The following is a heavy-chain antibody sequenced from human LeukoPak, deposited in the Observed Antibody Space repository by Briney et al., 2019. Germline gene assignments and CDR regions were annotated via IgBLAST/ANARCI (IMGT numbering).Heavy chain of an antibody. CDR1: GFAFSSYW. Sequence: GGSLRLSCAASGFAFSSYWMHWVRQVPGKGLLWVARINTDGSATNYADSVKGRFTISRDNAKNTLYLQMNSLRAEDAAVYYCAREPFEVSSYWGQGALVTVSS. CDR2: INTDGSAT. V-gene: IGHV3-74*01. D-gene: IGHD3-3*01. CDR3: AREPFEVSSY. J-gene: IGHJ4*02.